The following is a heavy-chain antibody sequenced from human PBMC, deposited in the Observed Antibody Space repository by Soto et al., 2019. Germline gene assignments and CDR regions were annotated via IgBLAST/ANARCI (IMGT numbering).Heavy chain of an antibody. Sequence: GGAPRLSLAAPGFTVTSKYIRRGRPGPGKGLEWISIIYSAGNTYYADSVKGRFTISRDNSKNTLYLQMNSLGAEDTAVYYCAREDTAMEYYYYGMDVWGQGTTVTVSS. CDR1: GFTVTSKY. CDR2: IYSAGNT. CDR3: AREDTAMEYYYYGMDV. D-gene: IGHD5-18*01. J-gene: IGHJ6*02. V-gene: IGHV3-66*01.